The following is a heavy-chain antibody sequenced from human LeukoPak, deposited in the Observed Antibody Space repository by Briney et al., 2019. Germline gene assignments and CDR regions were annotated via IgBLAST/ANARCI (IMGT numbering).Heavy chain of an antibody. CDR3: ARGAIAAGDDY. J-gene: IGHJ4*02. D-gene: IGHD6-13*01. V-gene: IGHV1-69*04. Sequence: ASVKVSCKASGGTFSSYAISWVRQAPGQGLEWMGRIIPILGIANYAQKFQGRVTITADKPTSTAYMELSSLRSEDTAVYYCARGAIAAGDDYWGQGTLVTVSS. CDR1: GGTFSSYA. CDR2: IIPILGIA.